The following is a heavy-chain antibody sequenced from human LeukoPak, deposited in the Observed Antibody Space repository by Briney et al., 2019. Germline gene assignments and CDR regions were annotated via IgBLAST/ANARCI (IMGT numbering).Heavy chain of an antibody. V-gene: IGHV3-53*01. CDR3: ARERSFYQLSYYYYMDV. J-gene: IGHJ6*03. CDR2: IYSGGST. D-gene: IGHD2-2*01. Sequence: GGSLRLSCAAPGFTVSSNYMSWVRQAPGKGLEWVSVIYSGGSTYYADSVKGRFTISRDNSKNTLYLQMNSLRAEDTAVYYCARERSFYQLSYYYYMDVWGKGTTVTVSS. CDR1: GFTVSSNY.